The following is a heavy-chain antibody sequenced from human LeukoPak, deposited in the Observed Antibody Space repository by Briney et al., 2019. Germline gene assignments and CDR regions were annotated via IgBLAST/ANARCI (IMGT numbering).Heavy chain of an antibody. V-gene: IGHV3-23*01. J-gene: IGHJ4*02. CDR1: GITLSNYG. CDR2: ISDSGGRT. D-gene: IGHD3-10*01. CDR3: AKELHGSGNYAFDY. Sequence: GVFLRLSCAVSGITLSNYGMSWVRQAPGKGLEWVAGISDSGGRTNYADSVKGRSTISRDNPKNTLYLQMNSLRAEDTAVYFCAKELHGSGNYAFDYWGQGTLVTVSS.